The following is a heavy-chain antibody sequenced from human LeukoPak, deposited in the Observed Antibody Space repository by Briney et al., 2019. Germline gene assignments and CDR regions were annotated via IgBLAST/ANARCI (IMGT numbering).Heavy chain of an antibody. CDR2: IYYSGST. CDR1: GGSISSGDYY. J-gene: IGHJ6*02. V-gene: IGHV4-30-4*01. Sequence: SETLSLTCTVSGGSISSGDYYWSWIRQPPGEGLEWIGYIYYSGSTYYNPSLKSRVTISVDTSKNQFSLKLSSVTAADTAVYYCARAPSYSNSFYYYYYGMDVWGQGTTVTVSS. CDR3: ARAPSYSNSFYYYYYGMDV. D-gene: IGHD4-11*01.